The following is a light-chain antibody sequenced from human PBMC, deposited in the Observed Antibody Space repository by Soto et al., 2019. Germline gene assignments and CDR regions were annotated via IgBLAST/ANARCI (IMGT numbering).Light chain of an antibody. CDR3: QTWGTGIRV. CDR2: VNSDGSH. CDR1: SGHSSYA. Sequence: QPVLTQSPSASASLGASVKLTCTLSSGHSSYAIAWHQQQPEKGPRFLMKVNSDGSHSRGDGIPDRFSGSSSGAERYLTISSHQSEDEADYYCQTWGTGIRVFGGGTQLTVL. J-gene: IGLJ3*02. V-gene: IGLV4-69*01.